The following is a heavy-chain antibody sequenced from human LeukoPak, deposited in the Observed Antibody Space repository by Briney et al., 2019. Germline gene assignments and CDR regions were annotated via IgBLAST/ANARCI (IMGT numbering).Heavy chain of an antibody. V-gene: IGHV3-30*04. CDR3: ATRGDSSGWYEAEYFQH. Sequence: GRSLRLSCAASGFTFSSYAMHWVRQAPGKGLEWVAVISYDGSNKYYADPVKGRFTISRDNSKNTLYLQMNSLRAEDTAVYYCATRGDSSGWYEAEYFQHWGQGTLVTVSS. J-gene: IGHJ1*01. CDR2: ISYDGSNK. CDR1: GFTFSSYA. D-gene: IGHD6-19*01.